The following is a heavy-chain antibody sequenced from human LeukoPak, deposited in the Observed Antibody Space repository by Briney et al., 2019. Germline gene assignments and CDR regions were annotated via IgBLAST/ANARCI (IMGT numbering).Heavy chain of an antibody. V-gene: IGHV1-46*01. J-gene: IGHJ4*02. CDR1: GYTFTSYY. CDR3: ARAPEVDSDFDY. Sequence: ASVKVSCKASGYTFTSYYMHWVRQAPGQGLEWMGWISAYNGNTNYAQKFQGRVTMTRDTSTSTVYMELSSLRSEDTAVYYCARAPEVDSDFDYWGQGTLVTVSS. D-gene: IGHD1-14*01. CDR2: ISAYNGNT.